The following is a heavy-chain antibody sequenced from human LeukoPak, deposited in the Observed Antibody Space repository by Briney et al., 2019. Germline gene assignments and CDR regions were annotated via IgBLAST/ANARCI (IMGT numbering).Heavy chain of an antibody. CDR3: ARVLPRTYYYDSIGYFDY. CDR1: GFTVSSNN. V-gene: IGHV3-53*01. J-gene: IGHJ4*02. CDR2: IYSGGST. D-gene: IGHD3-22*01. Sequence: PGGSLRLSCAASGFTVSSNNMSWVRQAPGKGLEWVSVIYSGGSTYYADSVKGRFTISRGNSKNTLYLQTNSLRAEDTAVYHCARVLPRTYYYDSIGYFDYWGQGTLVTVSS.